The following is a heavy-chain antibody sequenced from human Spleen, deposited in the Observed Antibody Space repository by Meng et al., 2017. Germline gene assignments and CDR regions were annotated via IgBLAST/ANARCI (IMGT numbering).Heavy chain of an antibody. Sequence: QVELVQSGSGVKRPGASVNCSCKASGYTFPGYWLDWVRRAPGQGLEWMGRSNPKSGDTHYAQRFQGRVTMTGDTSISTAYMELSRLRSDDTAVYYCARGGDYGDYFDYWGQGTLVTVSS. D-gene: IGHD4-17*01. J-gene: IGHJ4*02. CDR2: SNPKSGDT. CDR3: ARGGDYGDYFDY. V-gene: IGHV1-2*06. CDR1: GYTFPGYW.